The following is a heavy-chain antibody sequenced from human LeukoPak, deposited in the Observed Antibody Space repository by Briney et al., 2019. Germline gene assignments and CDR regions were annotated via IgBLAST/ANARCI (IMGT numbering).Heavy chain of an antibody. CDR1: GGTLSRYG. CDR3: AGETLAPSGVKYFHH. V-gene: IGHV1-69*05. CDR2: LIPTFGST. J-gene: IGHJ1*01. D-gene: IGHD6-13*01. Sequence: SVTVSCKASGGTLSRYGINWVRQAPGQGLEWMGRLIPTFGSTNYAQKFQGRVTITTDESTTTAYMEVSSLTSEDTAVYYCAGETLAPSGVKYFHHWGQGTLVTVSS.